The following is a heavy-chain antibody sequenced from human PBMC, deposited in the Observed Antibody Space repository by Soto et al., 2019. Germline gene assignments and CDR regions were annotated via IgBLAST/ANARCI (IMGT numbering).Heavy chain of an antibody. CDR2: IKQDGSEK. J-gene: IGHJ5*02. CDR1: GFTFSSYW. V-gene: IGHV3-7*03. D-gene: IGHD3-3*01. Sequence: HPGGSLRLSCAASGFTFSSYWMSWVRQAPGKGLEWVANIKQDGSEKYYVDSVKGRFTISRDNAKNSLYLQMNSLRAEDTAVYYCARGTIFGVADSSWFDPWGQGTLVTVSS. CDR3: ARGTIFGVADSSWFDP.